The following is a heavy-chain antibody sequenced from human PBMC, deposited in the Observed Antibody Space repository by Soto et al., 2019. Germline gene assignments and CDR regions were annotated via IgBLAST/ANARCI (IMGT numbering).Heavy chain of an antibody. D-gene: IGHD3-22*01. CDR1: GGTFSSFT. J-gene: IGHJ5*02. V-gene: IGHV1-69*02. CDR3: ASGQGYYDRSIYGGFDP. CDR2: IIPMLGIA. Sequence: QVQLVQSGAEVKKAGSSVKVSCKTSGGTFSSFTISWVRQAPGQGLEWMGRIIPMLGIADYAQKFQGIVTITEDRSTRTAYMAPGSLISADTAVYYCASGQGYYDRSIYGGFDPWGQGILVTVSS.